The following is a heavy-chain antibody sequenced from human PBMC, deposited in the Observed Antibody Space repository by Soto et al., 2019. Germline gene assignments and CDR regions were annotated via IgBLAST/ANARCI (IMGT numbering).Heavy chain of an antibody. CDR1: GGSFSGYY. Sequence: SETLSLTCAVYGGSFSGYYWSWIRQPPGKGVEWIGEINHSGSTNHNPSLKSRVTISVDTSKNQFSLKLSSVTAADTAVYYCARVDGDYSFYYSYGMDVWGQGTTVTV. D-gene: IGHD4-17*01. CDR2: INHSGST. CDR3: ARVDGDYSFYYSYGMDV. V-gene: IGHV4-34*01. J-gene: IGHJ6*02.